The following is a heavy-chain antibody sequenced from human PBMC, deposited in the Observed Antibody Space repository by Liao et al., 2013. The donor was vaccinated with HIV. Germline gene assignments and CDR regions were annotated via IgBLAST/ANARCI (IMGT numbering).Heavy chain of an antibody. Sequence: QVQLQQWGAGLVKPSETLSLTCAVYGPSLSGFSWNWIRQSPGKGLEWIGEVNDSGRTNYNPSLKSRVTISVDTSKKQFSLKVTSVTTADTAVYYCARGNIAVVVPAFDIWGQGTLVSVSS. J-gene: IGHJ3*02. CDR2: VNDSGRT. D-gene: IGHD2-21*01. CDR3: ARGNIAVVVPAFDI. CDR1: GPSLSGFS. V-gene: IGHV4-34*01.